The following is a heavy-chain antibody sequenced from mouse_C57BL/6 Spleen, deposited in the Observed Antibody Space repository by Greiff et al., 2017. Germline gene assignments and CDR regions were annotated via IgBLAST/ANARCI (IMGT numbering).Heavy chain of an antibody. Sequence: QVQLQQPGAELVKPGASVKLSCQASGYTFTSYWMHWVKQRPGPGLEWIGMIHPNSGSTNYNEKFKSKATLTVDKSSSTAYMQLSSLTSEDSAVYYCARGGYRESYDAMDYWGQGTSVTVSS. D-gene: IGHD1-3*01. J-gene: IGHJ4*01. CDR3: ARGGYRESYDAMDY. V-gene: IGHV1-64*01. CDR2: IHPNSGST. CDR1: GYTFTSYW.